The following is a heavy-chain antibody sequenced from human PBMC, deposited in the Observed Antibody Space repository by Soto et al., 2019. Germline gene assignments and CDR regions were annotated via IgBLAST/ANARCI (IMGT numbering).Heavy chain of an antibody. V-gene: IGHV3-74*01. CDR1: GFTFSSYW. CDR3: AKLPWEVAPS. D-gene: IGHD1-26*01. CDR2: INSDGSST. J-gene: IGHJ5*02. Sequence: GGSLRLSCAASGFTFSSYWMHWVRQAPGKGLVWVSRINSDGSSTSYADSVKGRFIISRDNARNTVYLQMNSLEAEDTAVYYCAKLPWEVAPSWGQGTLVTVSS.